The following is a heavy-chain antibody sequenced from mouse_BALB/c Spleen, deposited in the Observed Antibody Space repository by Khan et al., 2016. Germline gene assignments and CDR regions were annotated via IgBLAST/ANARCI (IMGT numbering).Heavy chain of an antibody. CDR3: ARSRGLGGNYLFDY. D-gene: IGHD2-1*01. CDR1: GYTFTNYT. V-gene: IGHV1-4*01. J-gene: IGHJ2*01. Sequence: QVQLQQSGAELARPGASVKMSCKASGYTFTNYTMHWVKQRPGQGLEWIGYINPSSGYTNYNQKFKDKATLTADKSSSTAYIQLRSLPSEDSAVYCWARSRGLGGNYLFDYWGQDGTLTVSS. CDR2: INPSSGYT.